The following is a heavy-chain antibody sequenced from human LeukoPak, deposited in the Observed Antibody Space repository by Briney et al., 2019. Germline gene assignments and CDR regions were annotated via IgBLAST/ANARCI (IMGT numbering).Heavy chain of an antibody. CDR2: ISSSSSTI. CDR1: GFTFSSYS. V-gene: IGHV3-48*01. Sequence: GGSLRLSCAASGFTFSSYSMNWVRQAPGKGLEWVSYISSSSSTIYYADSVKGRFTISRDNAKNSLYLQMNSLRAEDTAVYYCARAKIDYVWGSYRSYYFDYWGQGTLVTVSS. D-gene: IGHD3-16*02. J-gene: IGHJ4*02. CDR3: ARAKIDYVWGSYRSYYFDY.